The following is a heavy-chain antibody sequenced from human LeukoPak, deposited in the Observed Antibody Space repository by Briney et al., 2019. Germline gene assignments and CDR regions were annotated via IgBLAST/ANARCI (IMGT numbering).Heavy chain of an antibody. J-gene: IGHJ6*03. CDR3: ARATGHSSSWYLPHYYYYMDV. CDR1: GFTFSSYS. CDR2: ISSSSSTI. Sequence: SGGSLRLSCAASGFTFSSYSMNWVRQAPGKGLEWVSYISSSSSTIYYADSVKGRFTISRDNAKNSLYLQMNSLRAEDTAVYYCARATGHSSSWYLPHYYYYMDVWGKGTTVTVSS. D-gene: IGHD6-13*01. V-gene: IGHV3-48*01.